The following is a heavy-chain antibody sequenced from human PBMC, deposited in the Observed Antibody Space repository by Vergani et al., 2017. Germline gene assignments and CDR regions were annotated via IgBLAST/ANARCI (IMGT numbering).Heavy chain of an antibody. D-gene: IGHD1-26*01. CDR2: ISWNSGSI. V-gene: IGHV3-9*01. CDR1: GFTFDDYA. Sequence: EVQLVESGGGLVQPGRSLRLSCAASGFTFDDYAMHWVRQAPGKGLEWVSGISWNSGSIGYADSVKGRFTISRDNAKNSLYLQMNSLRAEDTAVYYCARVFGGSYYWGQGTLVTVSS. CDR3: ARVFGGSYY. J-gene: IGHJ4*02.